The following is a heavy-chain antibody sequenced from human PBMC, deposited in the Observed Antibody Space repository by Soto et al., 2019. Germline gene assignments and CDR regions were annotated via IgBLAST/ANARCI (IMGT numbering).Heavy chain of an antibody. J-gene: IGHJ4*02. CDR2: IYSSDSGGGT. D-gene: IGHD1-26*01. CDR1: GFTVSSNY. V-gene: IGHV3-53*01. Sequence: EVQLVESGGGLIQPGGSLRLSCAASGFTVSSNYMSRVRQAPGKGLDWVSIIYSSDSGGGTYYADSVKGRFTISRDYSKNTLSRHMNSLRAEDTAVYYCAKSGWELQFDYWGQGTLVTFSS. CDR3: AKSGWELQFDY.